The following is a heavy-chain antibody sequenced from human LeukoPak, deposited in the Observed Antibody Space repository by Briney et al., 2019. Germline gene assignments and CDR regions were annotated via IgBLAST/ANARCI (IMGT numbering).Heavy chain of an antibody. V-gene: IGHV3-30*04. CDR1: GFTFSSYA. Sequence: GRSLRLSCAASGFTFSSYAMHWVRQAPGKGLEWVAVIWYDGSNKYYADSVKGRFTISRDNSKNTLYLQMNSLRAEDTAVYYCARVPRGYSSEYYFDYWGQGTLVTVSS. D-gene: IGHD5-18*01. CDR3: ARVPRGYSSEYYFDY. J-gene: IGHJ4*02. CDR2: IWYDGSNK.